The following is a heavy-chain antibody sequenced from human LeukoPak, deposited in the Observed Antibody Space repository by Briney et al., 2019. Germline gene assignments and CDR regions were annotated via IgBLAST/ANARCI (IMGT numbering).Heavy chain of an antibody. V-gene: IGHV3-23*01. CDR3: ARHKGGGFTMVRGVIVRHAFDI. CDR1: GFTFSSYA. D-gene: IGHD3-10*01. Sequence: PGGSLRLSCAASGFTFSSYAMSWVCQAPGKGLEWVSAISGSGGSTYYADSVKGRFTISRDNSKNTLYLQMNSLRAEDTAVYYCARHKGGGFTMVRGVIVRHAFDIWGQGTMVTVSS. CDR2: ISGSGGST. J-gene: IGHJ3*02.